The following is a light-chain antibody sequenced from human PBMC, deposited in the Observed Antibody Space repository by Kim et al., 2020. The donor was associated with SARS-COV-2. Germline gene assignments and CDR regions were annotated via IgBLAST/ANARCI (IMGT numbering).Light chain of an antibody. J-gene: IGKJ2*01. CDR2: DAS. CDR3: QQRSNWPYT. Sequence: LSPGQRATLSCRASQSFSDYLGWYQQKPGQAPTLLIYDASYRATGIPERFSGSGSGTDFTLTIRSLEPEDFAVYYCQQRSNWPYTFGQGTKLEIK. CDR1: QSFSDY. V-gene: IGKV3-11*01.